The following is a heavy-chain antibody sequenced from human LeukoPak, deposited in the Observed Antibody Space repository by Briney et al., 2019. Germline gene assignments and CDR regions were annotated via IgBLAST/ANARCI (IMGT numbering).Heavy chain of an antibody. D-gene: IGHD3-9*01. CDR2: IYYSGST. Sequence: SETLSLTCTVSGYSISSIYYWGWIRQPPGKGLEWIGSIYYSGSTYYNPSLKSRVTISVDTSKNQFSLKLSSVTAADTAVYYWARAKSVLRYFDWYNFDYWGQGTLVTVSS. J-gene: IGHJ4*02. V-gene: IGHV4-38-2*02. CDR1: GYSISSIYY. CDR3: ARAKSVLRYFDWYNFDY.